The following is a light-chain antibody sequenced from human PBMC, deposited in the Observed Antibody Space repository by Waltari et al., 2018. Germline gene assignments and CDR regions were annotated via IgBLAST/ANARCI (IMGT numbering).Light chain of an antibody. CDR2: EAS. CDR3: QQYNDWPPLT. V-gene: IGKV3-15*01. J-gene: IGKJ4*01. CDR1: QSVSTK. Sequence: EIVMTQSPGTLSVSPGDRVTLSCRASQSVSTKLAWYHKKPGQPPRLLIDEASRRATGIPTRFSGSGSGTEFTLTISSLQSEDFAVYLCQQYNDWPPLTFGGGTKVEIK.